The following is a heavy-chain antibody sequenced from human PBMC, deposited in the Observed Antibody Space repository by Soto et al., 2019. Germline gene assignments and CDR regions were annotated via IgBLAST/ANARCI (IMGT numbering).Heavy chain of an antibody. Sequence: QVPLQESGPGLVKPSQTLSLTCTVSVGSISSEGYYWSWFRQLPGKGLEWIGDIYYSGTTYHNPSLRSRLTISGDASKNQFSLKLSSVTAADTALYYCARGRGYSYGPYYCDYWGQGTLVTVS. CDR3: ARGRGYSYGPYYCDY. D-gene: IGHD5-18*01. J-gene: IGHJ4*02. V-gene: IGHV4-31*03. CDR2: IYYSGTT. CDR1: VGSISSEGYY.